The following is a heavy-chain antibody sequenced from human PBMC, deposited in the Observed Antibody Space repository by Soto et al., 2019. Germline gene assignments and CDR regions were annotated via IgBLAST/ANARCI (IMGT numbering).Heavy chain of an antibody. Sequence: GGSLRLSCAASGFNFGVFGMHWVRQAPGKGLEWLSVLSYEGSEEYYADSVRGRFTISRDNSKNTLFLQMDSLRVDDTGVYYCALTRRSSLLEVAGPGFEYWGQGTLVTAPQ. V-gene: IGHV3-30*03. J-gene: IGHJ4*02. CDR1: GFNFGVFG. D-gene: IGHD6-19*01. CDR2: LSYEGSEE. CDR3: ALTRRSSLLEVAGPGFEY.